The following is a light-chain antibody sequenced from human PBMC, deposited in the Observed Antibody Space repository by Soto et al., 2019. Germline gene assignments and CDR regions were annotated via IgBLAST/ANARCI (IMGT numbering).Light chain of an antibody. J-gene: IGLJ1*01. V-gene: IGLV2-14*01. CDR3: SSHTSGSTRV. CDR1: SGDVGGYDY. CDR2: EVT. Sequence: SGSPGQSIAISCTGTSGDVGGYDYVSWYQQHPDKAPKLMIYEVTKRPSWVSNRFSGSKSGNTASLTISGLQPEDEADYYCSSHTSGSTRVFGRGTKVTVL.